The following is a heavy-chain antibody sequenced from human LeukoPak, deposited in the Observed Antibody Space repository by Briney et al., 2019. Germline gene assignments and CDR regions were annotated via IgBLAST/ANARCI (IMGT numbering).Heavy chain of an antibody. CDR2: INAGNGYT. D-gene: IGHD1-14*01. Sequence: ASVKVSCKASGYTFTNYTIHWLRQAPGQRLEWMGWINAGNGYTKYSQKFQGSVTISRDTSASTAYMELSSLRSEDIAVYYCARLNQGYYFDYWGQGTPVTVSS. CDR1: GYTFTNYT. V-gene: IGHV1-3*01. J-gene: IGHJ4*02. CDR3: ARLNQGYYFDY.